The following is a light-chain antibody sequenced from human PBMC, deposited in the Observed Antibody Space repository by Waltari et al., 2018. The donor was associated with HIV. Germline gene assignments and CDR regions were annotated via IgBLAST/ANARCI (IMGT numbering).Light chain of an antibody. CDR1: QSVSNY. CDR3: HQRSTWPRT. J-gene: IGKJ1*01. Sequence: EIVLTQSPATLSLSPGERATLSCRASQSVSNYLAWYQQKSGQAPRLLIYDASNRATGVPARFSASGSGTDFTLTISSLQPEDFAFYYCHQRSTWPRTFGQGTKVEIK. CDR2: DAS. V-gene: IGKV3-11*01.